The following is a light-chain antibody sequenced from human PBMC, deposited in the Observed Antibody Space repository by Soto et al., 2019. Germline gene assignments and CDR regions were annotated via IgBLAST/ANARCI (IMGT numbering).Light chain of an antibody. J-gene: IGLJ1*01. V-gene: IGLV2-14*03. CDR1: SSDVDAYNF. CDR2: DVS. CDR3: TSYTTSSTYV. Sequence: QSVLTQPASVSGSPGQSIAISCTGTSSDVDAYNFASWYQHHPGKAPKLMIFDVSNRPSGVSNRFSGSKSGNTASLTISGLQAEDEADYYCTSYTTSSTYVFGTG.